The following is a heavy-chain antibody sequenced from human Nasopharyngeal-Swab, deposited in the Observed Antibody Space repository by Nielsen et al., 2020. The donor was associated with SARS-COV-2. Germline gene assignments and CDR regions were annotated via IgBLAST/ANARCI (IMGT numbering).Heavy chain of an antibody. Sequence: GGSLRLSCAASGFTFSSYWMSWVRQAPGKGPEWVANIKQDGSEKYYVDSVKGRFTISRDNAKNSLYLQMNSLRAEDTAVYYCAKDITMVRGARLGYYYGMDVWGQGTTVTVSS. CDR3: AKDITMVRGARLGYYYGMDV. J-gene: IGHJ6*02. CDR1: GFTFSSYW. CDR2: IKQDGSEK. D-gene: IGHD3-10*01. V-gene: IGHV3-7*03.